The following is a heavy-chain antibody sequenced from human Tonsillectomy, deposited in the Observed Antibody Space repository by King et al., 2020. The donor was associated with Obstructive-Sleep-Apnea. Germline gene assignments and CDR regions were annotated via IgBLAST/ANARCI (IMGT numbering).Heavy chain of an antibody. CDR3: VRGGTYYYGSGSFYNLDYFDY. J-gene: IGHJ4*02. CDR1: GDSISSGDYY. Sequence: VQLQESGPGLLKPSQTLSLTCTVSGDSISSGDYYWHWIRQHPGEGLEWIGYIFYSGSPYYNPSLQSRVTISVDTSKNQFSLKLRSVTAADTAVYYCVRGGTYYYGSGSFYNLDYFDYWGQGTLVTVSS. D-gene: IGHD3-10*01. CDR2: IFYSGSP. V-gene: IGHV4-31*03.